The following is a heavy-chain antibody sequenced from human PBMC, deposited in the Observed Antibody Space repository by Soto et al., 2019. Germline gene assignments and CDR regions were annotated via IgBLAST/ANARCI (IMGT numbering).Heavy chain of an antibody. CDR3: TRSLDFTLEGFTIFGVDSLDAFDI. J-gene: IGHJ3*02. CDR2: IRSKANSYAT. Sequence: PGGSLRLSCAASGFTFSGSAMHWVRQASGKGLEWVGRIRSKANSYATAYAASVKGRFTISRDDSKNTAYLQMNSLKTEDTAVYYCTRSLDFTLEGFTIFGVDSLDAFDIWGQGTMVTVSS. D-gene: IGHD3-3*01. CDR1: GFTFSGSA. V-gene: IGHV3-73*01.